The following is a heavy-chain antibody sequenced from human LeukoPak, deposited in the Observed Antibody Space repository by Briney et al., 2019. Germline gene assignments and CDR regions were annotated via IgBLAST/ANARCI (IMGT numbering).Heavy chain of an antibody. CDR1: GYTLTELS. CDR3: ARDCTNGVCFDY. J-gene: IGHJ4*02. CDR2: FDPEDGET. Sequence: ASVKVSCKVSGYTLTELSMHWVRQAPGKGLEWMGGFDPEDGETIYAQKFQGRVTMTEDTSTDTAYMELSSLRSDDTAVYYCARDCTNGVCFDYWGQGTLVTVSS. D-gene: IGHD2-8*01. V-gene: IGHV1-24*01.